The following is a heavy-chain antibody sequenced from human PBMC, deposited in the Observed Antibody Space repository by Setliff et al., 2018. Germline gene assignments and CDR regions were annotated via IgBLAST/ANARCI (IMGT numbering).Heavy chain of an antibody. D-gene: IGHD3-22*01. CDR1: GASITSGGFY. V-gene: IGHV4-61*09. Sequence: SETLSLTCSVSGASITSGGFYWTWIRQPAGKGLEWIGHISPSGSTTYNPSVKSRVTISLDTSKNQFSLKLSFVTAADTAVYYCARERSYYYDSSGFYYEGRHFDYWGQGTLVTV. CDR2: ISPSGST. CDR3: ARERSYYYDSSGFYYEGRHFDY. J-gene: IGHJ4*02.